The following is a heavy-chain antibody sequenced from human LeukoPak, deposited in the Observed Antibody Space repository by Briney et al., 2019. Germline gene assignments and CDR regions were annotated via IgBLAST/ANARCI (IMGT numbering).Heavy chain of an antibody. CDR3: AKDRAGGYCSGGSCSRIYYYYGMDV. V-gene: IGHV3-23*01. CDR1: GFIFSRYA. J-gene: IGHJ6*04. Sequence: GGSLRLSCAASGFIFSRYAMRWFRQAPGKGLEWVSSISGRGGSTFFADSVKGRFTISRDNSKNTLYLQMNSLRAEDTAVYYCAKDRAGGYCSGGSCSRIYYYYGMDVWGKGTTVTVSS. D-gene: IGHD2-15*01. CDR2: ISGRGGST.